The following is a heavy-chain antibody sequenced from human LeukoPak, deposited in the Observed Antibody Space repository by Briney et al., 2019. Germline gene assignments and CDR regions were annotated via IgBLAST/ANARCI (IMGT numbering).Heavy chain of an antibody. Sequence: SETLSLTCTVSGGSISSYYWSWIRQPPGKGLEWIGYIFHSGSTNYNPSLKSRVTMSVDTSKNQFSLKLSTVTAADTAVYYCARESYCSGGSCSYGMDVWGQGATVTVSS. J-gene: IGHJ6*02. CDR1: GGSISSYY. CDR3: ARESYCSGGSCSYGMDV. V-gene: IGHV4-59*01. D-gene: IGHD2-15*01. CDR2: IFHSGST.